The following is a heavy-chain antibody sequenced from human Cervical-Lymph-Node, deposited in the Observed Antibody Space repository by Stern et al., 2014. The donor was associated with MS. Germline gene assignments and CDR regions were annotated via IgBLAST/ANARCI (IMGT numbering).Heavy chain of an antibody. V-gene: IGHV5-51*01. D-gene: IGHD5-12*01. Sequence: EVQLVQSGAEVKKPGESLKISCKGSGYSFTAYWVGWVRQMPGKGLEWMGTVYPGDSETRYSPSFQGQVTISVDKSTMTAYLQWSSLKASDTAIYYCAIGWPRGWMIDYWGQGTLVTVSS. CDR3: AIGWPRGWMIDY. CDR1: GYSFTAYW. J-gene: IGHJ4*02. CDR2: VYPGDSET.